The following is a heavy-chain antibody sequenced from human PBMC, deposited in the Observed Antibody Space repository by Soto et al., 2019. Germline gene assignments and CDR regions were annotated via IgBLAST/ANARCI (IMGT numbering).Heavy chain of an antibody. CDR3: ARVTDGNKGPSYYYYYYGMDV. CDR1: GYTFTSYG. D-gene: IGHD2-8*01. V-gene: IGHV1-18*01. CDR2: ISAYNGNT. J-gene: IGHJ6*02. Sequence: QVQLVQSGAEVKKPGASVKVSCKASGYTFTSYGISWVRQAPGQGLEWMGWISAYNGNTNYAQKLQGRVTMTTDTSTSTAYMELRSLRSDDTAVYYCARVTDGNKGPSYYYYYYGMDVWGQGTTVTVSS.